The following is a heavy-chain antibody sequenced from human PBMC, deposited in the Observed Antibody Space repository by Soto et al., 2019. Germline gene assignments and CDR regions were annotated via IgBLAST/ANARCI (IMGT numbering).Heavy chain of an antibody. Sequence: KPSETLSLTCTVSGGSISSSSYYWGWIRQPPGKGLEWIGSIYYSGSTYYNPSLKSRVTISVDTSKNQFSLKLSSVTAADTAVYYCARHANYYDSSGYEDFDYWGQGTLVTVSS. CDR1: GGSISSSSYY. V-gene: IGHV4-39*01. D-gene: IGHD3-22*01. CDR3: ARHANYYDSSGYEDFDY. CDR2: IYYSGST. J-gene: IGHJ4*02.